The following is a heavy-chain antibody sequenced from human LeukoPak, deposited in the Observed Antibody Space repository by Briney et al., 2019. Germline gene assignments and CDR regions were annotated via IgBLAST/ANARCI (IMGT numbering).Heavy chain of an antibody. CDR1: GYTFTSYA. CDR2: INTNTGNP. J-gene: IGHJ6*03. D-gene: IGHD6-19*01. Sequence: GAAVKVSCKASGYTFTSYAMNWVRQAPGQGLEWMVWINTNTGNPTYAQGFTGRFVFSLDTSVSTAYLQISSLKAEDTAVYYCALPRIPVAGYYYYYMDVWGKGTTVTISS. CDR3: ALPRIPVAGYYYYYMDV. V-gene: IGHV7-4-1*02.